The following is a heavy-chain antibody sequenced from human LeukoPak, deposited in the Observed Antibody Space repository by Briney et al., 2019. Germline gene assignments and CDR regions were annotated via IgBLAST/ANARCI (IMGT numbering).Heavy chain of an antibody. D-gene: IGHD6-13*01. CDR2: VYYNGRP. V-gene: IGHV4-59*01. Sequence: SETLSLTCTVSGDSISFYYWSWIRQPPGKGLDWIGYVYYNGRPHYNPSLNSRVAMSVDTSKNQFPLKLSSVLAADTAVFYCATSSSSWYSNWLDPWGQGTLVTVSS. CDR1: GDSISFYY. CDR3: ATSSSSWYSNWLDP. J-gene: IGHJ5*02.